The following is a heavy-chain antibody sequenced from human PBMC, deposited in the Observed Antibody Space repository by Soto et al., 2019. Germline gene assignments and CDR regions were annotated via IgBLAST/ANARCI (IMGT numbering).Heavy chain of an antibody. J-gene: IGHJ4*02. CDR1: GYTLTSYA. D-gene: IGHD3-22*01. CDR2: INAGNGNT. Sequence: ASVKVSCKASGYTLTSYAMHWVRQAPGQRLEWMGWINAGNGNTKYSQKFQGRVTITRDTSASTAYMELSSLRSEDTAVYYCARGSDSSGYYTYWGQGTLVTVSS. CDR3: ARGSDSSGYYTY. V-gene: IGHV1-3*01.